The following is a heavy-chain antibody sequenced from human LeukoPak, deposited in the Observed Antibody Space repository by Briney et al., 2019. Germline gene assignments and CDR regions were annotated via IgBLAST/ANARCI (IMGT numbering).Heavy chain of an antibody. V-gene: IGHV3-11*01. CDR3: AREHSTIFGDSLNFDY. J-gene: IGHJ4*02. CDR2: ISSSGSTI. D-gene: IGHD3-3*01. Sequence: GGSLRLSCAASGFTFSDYYMSWIRQAPGKGLEWVSYISSSGSTIYYADSVKGRFTISRDNAKSSLYLQMNSLRAEDTAVYYCAREHSTIFGDSLNFDYWGQGTLVTVSS. CDR1: GFTFSDYY.